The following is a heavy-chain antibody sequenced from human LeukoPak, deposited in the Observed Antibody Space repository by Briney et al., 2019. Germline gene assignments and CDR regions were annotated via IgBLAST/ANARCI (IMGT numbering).Heavy chain of an antibody. CDR1: GGSISSYY. CDR2: IYYSGST. V-gene: IGHV4-59*08. Sequence: KPSETLSLTCTVSGGSISSYYWSWIRQPPGKGLEWIGYIYYSGSTNYNPSLKSRVTISVDTSKNQFSLKLSSVTAADTAVYYCARLRNYDSSGNNWFDPWGQGTLVTVSS. D-gene: IGHD3-22*01. CDR3: ARLRNYDSSGNNWFDP. J-gene: IGHJ5*02.